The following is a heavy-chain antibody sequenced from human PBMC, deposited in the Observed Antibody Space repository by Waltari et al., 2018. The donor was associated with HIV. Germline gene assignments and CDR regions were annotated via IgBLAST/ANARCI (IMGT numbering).Heavy chain of an antibody. V-gene: IGHV3-23*01. CDR2: ISGSGGST. CDR1: GFTFNNFA. CDR3: AKGRSYFDY. J-gene: IGHJ4*02. Sequence: TASGFTFNNFAMSWVRQAPGKGLEWVSAISGSGGSTYYADSVKGRFTISRDNSKNTLYLQMNSLRVEDTAVYFCAKGRSYFDYWGQGTLVTVSS.